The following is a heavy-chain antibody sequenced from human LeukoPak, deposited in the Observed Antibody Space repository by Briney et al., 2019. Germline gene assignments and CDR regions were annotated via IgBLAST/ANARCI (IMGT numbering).Heavy chain of an antibody. Sequence: PSETLSLTCTVSGGSISSGSYYWSWIRQPPGKGLEWIGYIYYSGSTNYNPSLKSRVTISVDTSKNQFSLKLSSVTAADTAVYYCARVYGMYYYGSGVYTLTESNNWFDPWGQGTLVTVSS. CDR2: IYYSGST. J-gene: IGHJ5*02. CDR1: GGSISSGSYY. D-gene: IGHD3-10*01. CDR3: ARVYGMYYYGSGVYTLTESNNWFDP. V-gene: IGHV4-61*01.